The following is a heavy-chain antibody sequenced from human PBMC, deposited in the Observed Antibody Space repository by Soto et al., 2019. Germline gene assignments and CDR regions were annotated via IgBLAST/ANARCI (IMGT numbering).Heavy chain of an antibody. CDR1: GFTFSSYG. V-gene: IGHV3-30*18. CDR2: ISYDGSKT. CDR3: TKGFCSGGSCYRYYYSSGMDV. Sequence: PGGSLRLSCPASGFTFSSYGMHWVRQAPGKGLEWVAGISYDGSKTYYADAVRGRFTISRDNSENTLYLQMNSLRAEDTAVHYCTKGFCSGGSCYRYYYSSGMDVWGQGTTVTVSS. J-gene: IGHJ6*02. D-gene: IGHD2-15*01.